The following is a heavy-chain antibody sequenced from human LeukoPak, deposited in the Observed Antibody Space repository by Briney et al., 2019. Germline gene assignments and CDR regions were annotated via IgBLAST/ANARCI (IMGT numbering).Heavy chain of an antibody. J-gene: IGHJ4*02. V-gene: IGHV3-23*01. CDR1: GFTFSSYG. Sequence: EGSLRLSCAASGFTFSSYGMSWVRRAPGKGPEWVSGISGSGGNTYYADSVKGRFTISRDNSKNTLYLQMNSLRAEDTAVYYCAKDRHSSSWSYYFDYWGQGTLVTVSS. CDR3: AKDRHSSSWSYYFDY. D-gene: IGHD6-13*01. CDR2: ISGSGGNT.